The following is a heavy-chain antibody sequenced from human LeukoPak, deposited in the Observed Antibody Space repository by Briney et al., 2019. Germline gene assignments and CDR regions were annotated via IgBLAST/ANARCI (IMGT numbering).Heavy chain of an antibody. CDR3: ARHSLIGTTPFDY. J-gene: IGHJ4*02. CDR1: GYTFTGYY. Sequence: ASVKVSCKASGYTFTGYYMHWVRQAPGQGLEWMGLINPSSGNTPYAQQLQGRVTMTRDTSTSTVYMELSSLRSEDTAVYYCARHSLIGTTPFDYWGQGTLVTVPS. V-gene: IGHV1-46*01. CDR2: INPSSGNT. D-gene: IGHD1-20*01.